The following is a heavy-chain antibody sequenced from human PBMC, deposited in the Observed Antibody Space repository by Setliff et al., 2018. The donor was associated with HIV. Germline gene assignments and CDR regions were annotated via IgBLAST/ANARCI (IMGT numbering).Heavy chain of an antibody. Sequence: LSLTCAVSGYSIRSGYYWGWIRQSPGKGLEWIGEIYHSEYTNYNPSLKSRVSMSVDKSKNQFSVKLTSVTAADTAVYYCARGHCSGTNCYGVDYYGMDVWGQGTTVTVSS. CDR3: ARGHCSGTNCYGVDYYGMDV. D-gene: IGHD2-2*01. CDR2: IYHSEYT. J-gene: IGHJ6*02. CDR1: GYSIRSGYY. V-gene: IGHV4-38-2*01.